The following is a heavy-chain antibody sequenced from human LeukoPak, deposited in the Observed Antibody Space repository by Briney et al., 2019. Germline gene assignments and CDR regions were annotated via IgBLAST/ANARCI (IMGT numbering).Heavy chain of an antibody. V-gene: IGHV3-23*01. CDR2: ISGSGGST. J-gene: IGHJ4*02. D-gene: IGHD2-15*01. Sequence: GSLRLSCAASGFTFSSYAMSWVRQAPGKGLEWVSAISGSGGSTYYADSVKGRFTISRDNSKNTLYLQMNSLRAEDTAVYYCAKGGEAGYCSGGSCYSYYFDYWGQGTLVTVSS. CDR3: AKGGEAGYCSGGSCYSYYFDY. CDR1: GFTFSSYA.